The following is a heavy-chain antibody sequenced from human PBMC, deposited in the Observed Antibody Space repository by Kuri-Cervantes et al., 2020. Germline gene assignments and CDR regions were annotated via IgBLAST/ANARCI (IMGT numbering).Heavy chain of an antibody. CDR2: IWNSGENK. D-gene: IGHD3-10*01. Sequence: GGSLRLSCAASGFTFRNYGMHWVRQAPGKGLEWVAVIWNSGENKYYADSVRGRFTISRDNSNNTLYLQMNSLRAEDTAVYYCARDRGGNFDYWGQGTLVTVSS. V-gene: IGHV3-33*01. CDR1: GFTFRNYG. J-gene: IGHJ4*02. CDR3: ARDRGGNFDY.